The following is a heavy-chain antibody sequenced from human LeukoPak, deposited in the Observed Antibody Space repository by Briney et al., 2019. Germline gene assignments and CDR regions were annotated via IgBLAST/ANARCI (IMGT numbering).Heavy chain of an antibody. CDR1: GYTFTSYD. CDR3: ARRKAKLELRYDWFDP. Sequence: ASVKVSCKASGYTFTSYDINWVRQATGQGLEWMGWMSPNSGNTGYAQKFQGRVTMTRNTSISTAYMELSSLRSEDTAVYYCARRKAKLELRYDWFDPWGQGTLVTVSS. D-gene: IGHD1-7*01. CDR2: MSPNSGNT. J-gene: IGHJ5*02. V-gene: IGHV1-8*01.